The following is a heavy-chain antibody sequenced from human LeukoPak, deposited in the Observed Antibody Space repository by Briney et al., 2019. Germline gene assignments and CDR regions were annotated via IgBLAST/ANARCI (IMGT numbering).Heavy chain of an antibody. CDR3: ARHRYSSTWWIDY. CDR1: GVSISSYY. V-gene: IGHV4-59*08. D-gene: IGHD6-13*01. J-gene: IGHJ4*02. CDR2: IYYSGST. Sequence: PPETLSLTCTVSGVSISSYYWSWIRQPPGKGLEWIGYIYYSGSTNYNPSLKSRVTISVDTSKNQFSLKLTSVTAADTAVYYCARHRYSSTWWIDYWGQGTLVTVSS.